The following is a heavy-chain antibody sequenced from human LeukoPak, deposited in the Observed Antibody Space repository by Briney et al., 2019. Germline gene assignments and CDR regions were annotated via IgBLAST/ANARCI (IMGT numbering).Heavy chain of an antibody. Sequence: GGSLRLSCAASGFTFSTYVMTWVRRAQGKGLEWVSGITASGGSTWYADSVKGRFTISRDNSKNTLYLQMTSLRAEDTAIYYCAKDLHYYVAMDVWGQGTTVTVSS. CDR3: AKDLHYYVAMDV. D-gene: IGHD3-10*02. J-gene: IGHJ6*02. CDR2: ITASGGST. CDR1: GFTFSTYV. V-gene: IGHV3-23*01.